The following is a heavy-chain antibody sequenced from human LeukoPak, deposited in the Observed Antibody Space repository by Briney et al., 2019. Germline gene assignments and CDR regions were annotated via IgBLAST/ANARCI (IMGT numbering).Heavy chain of an antibody. CDR2: IYYSGST. J-gene: IGHJ4*02. CDR3: ARLVTMVRGVIRRGYYFDY. V-gene: IGHV4-59*08. Sequence: SETLSLTCTVSGGSTSSYYWSWIRQPPGKGLEWIGYIYYSGSTYYNPSLKSRVTISVDTSKNQFSLKLSSVTAADTAVYYCARLVTMVRGVIRRGYYFDYWGQGTLVTVSS. D-gene: IGHD3-10*01. CDR1: GGSTSSYY.